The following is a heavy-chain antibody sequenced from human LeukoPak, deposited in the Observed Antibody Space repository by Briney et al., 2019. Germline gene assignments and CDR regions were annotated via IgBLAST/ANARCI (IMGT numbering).Heavy chain of an antibody. Sequence: SQTLSLTCTVSGGSISSGDYYWSWIRQPPGKGLEWIGYIYYSGSTYYNPSLKSRVTISVDTSKNQFSLKLSSVTAADTAVYYCARRVEYSKAWDYWGQGTLVTVSS. CDR1: GGSISSGDYY. CDR2: IYYSGST. V-gene: IGHV4-30-4*08. CDR3: ARRVEYSKAWDY. D-gene: IGHD4-11*01. J-gene: IGHJ4*02.